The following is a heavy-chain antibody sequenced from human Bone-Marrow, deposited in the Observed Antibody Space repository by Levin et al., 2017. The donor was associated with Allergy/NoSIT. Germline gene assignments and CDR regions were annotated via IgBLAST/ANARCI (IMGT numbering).Heavy chain of an antibody. CDR3: ARVFGYNYRIDY. CDR1: GFSFSTYG. D-gene: IGHD5-24*01. CDR2: ISSSGGYI. V-gene: IGHV3-21*01. J-gene: IGHJ4*02. Sequence: GGSLRLSCAASGFSFSTYGMNWVRQAPGKGLEWVSSISSSGGYIYYATPVKGRFAVSRDNSKNSLYLQVNNLRAEDTGVYYCARVFGYNYRIDYWGLGTLVTVSP.